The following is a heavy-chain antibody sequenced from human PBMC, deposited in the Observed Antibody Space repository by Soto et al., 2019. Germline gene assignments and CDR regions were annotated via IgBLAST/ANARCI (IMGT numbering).Heavy chain of an antibody. V-gene: IGHV4-59*01. D-gene: IGHD2-2*01. CDR3: ARGSYCSSTSCSTHFDY. J-gene: IGHJ4*02. Sequence: LSLTCTVSGGSISSYYWSWIRQPPGKGLEWIGYIYYSGSTDYSPSLKSRVTISVDTSKNQFSLKLSSVTAADTAVYYCARGSYCSSTSCSTHFDYWGQGTLVTVSS. CDR2: IYYSGST. CDR1: GGSISSYY.